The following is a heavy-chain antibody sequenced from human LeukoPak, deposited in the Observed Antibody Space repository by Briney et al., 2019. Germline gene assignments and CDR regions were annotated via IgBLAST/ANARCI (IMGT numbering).Heavy chain of an antibody. CDR2: IYPGDSDT. Sequence: GESLKISCKGSGYSFTSYWIGWVRQMPGKGLEWMGIIYPGDSDTRYSPSFQGQVTISADKSISTAYLQWSSLKASDTAMYYCARPRRDGYNGIEGFDYWGQGTLVTVSS. D-gene: IGHD5-24*01. V-gene: IGHV5-51*01. CDR3: ARPRRDGYNGIEGFDY. J-gene: IGHJ4*02. CDR1: GYSFTSYW.